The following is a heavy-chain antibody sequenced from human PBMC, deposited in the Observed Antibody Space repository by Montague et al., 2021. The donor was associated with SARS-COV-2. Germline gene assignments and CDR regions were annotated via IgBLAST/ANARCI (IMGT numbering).Heavy chain of an antibody. CDR3: TSGRGGNYNVMDV. CDR1: GDSVSSNSAT. V-gene: IGHV6-1*01. CDR2: TYYRSKWYN. Sequence: SAISGDSVSSNSATWNWVRQSPSRGLEWLGRTYYRSKWYNDYAVSVRGRVTINPDTSKNQFSLQLNSVTPEDTAIYYCTSGRGGNYNVMDVWGQGTTVTVSS. D-gene: IGHD3-16*01. J-gene: IGHJ6*02.